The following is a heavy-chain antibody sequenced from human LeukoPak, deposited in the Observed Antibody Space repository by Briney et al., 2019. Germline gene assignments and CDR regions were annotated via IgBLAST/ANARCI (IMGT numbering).Heavy chain of an antibody. V-gene: IGHV3-30*18. J-gene: IGHJ4*02. Sequence: GGSLRLSCAASGFTFSSYGMHWVRQAPGKGLEWVADISYDGSNKYYADSVKGRFTISRDNSKNTLYLQMNSLRAEDTAVYYCAKDFYSYGYGDFDYWGQGTLVTVSS. D-gene: IGHD5-18*01. CDR1: GFTFSSYG. CDR3: AKDFYSYGYGDFDY. CDR2: ISYDGSNK.